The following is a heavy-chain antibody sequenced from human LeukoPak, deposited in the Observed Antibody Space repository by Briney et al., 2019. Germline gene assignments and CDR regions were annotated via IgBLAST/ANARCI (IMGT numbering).Heavy chain of an antibody. CDR2: IIPILGIA. V-gene: IGHV1-69*04. D-gene: IGHD3-10*01. CDR3: ARSTMVRGVISF. CDR1: GGTFSSYA. Sequence: GASVKVSCKASGGTFSSYAISWVRQAPGQGLEWMGRIIPILGIANYAQKFQGRVTITADKSTSTAYMELSSLRSEDTAVYYCARSTMVRGVISFWGQGTLVTVSS. J-gene: IGHJ4*02.